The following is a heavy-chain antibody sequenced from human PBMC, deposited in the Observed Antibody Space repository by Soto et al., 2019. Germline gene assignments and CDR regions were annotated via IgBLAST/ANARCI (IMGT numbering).Heavy chain of an antibody. CDR2: LYYGRSA. J-gene: IGHJ4*02. CDR1: GDSISSYY. V-gene: IGHV4-59*01. CDR3: ALRSMAVVPEY. Sequence: QVQLQESGPGLVKPSETLSLTCAVSGDSISSYYCMWIRQPPGKGLESIGYLYYGRSANYTPSLKSRVTVSVDTSTNQCSLTLSSMTAADTAVYYCALRSMAVVPEYWGQGTLVTVSS. D-gene: IGHD3-22*01.